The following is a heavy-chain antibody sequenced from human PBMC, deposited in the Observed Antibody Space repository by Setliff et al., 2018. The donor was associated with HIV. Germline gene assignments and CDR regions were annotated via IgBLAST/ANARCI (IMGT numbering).Heavy chain of an antibody. D-gene: IGHD3-22*01. CDR1: GFIFSSYA. CDR3: ARDSYSFYDGTYSYFPLDS. Sequence: PGGSLRLSCAASGFIFSSYAMHWVRQAPGKGLEWVAVMSYDGNNKYYADSVKGRFTISRDNSKNTLFLQMNSLRPEDTAVYYCARDSYSFYDGTYSYFPLDSWGQGSLVTVSS. CDR2: MSYDGNNK. V-gene: IGHV3-30*01. J-gene: IGHJ4*02.